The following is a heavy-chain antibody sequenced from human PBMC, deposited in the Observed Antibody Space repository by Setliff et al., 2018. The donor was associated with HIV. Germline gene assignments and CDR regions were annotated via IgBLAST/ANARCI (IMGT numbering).Heavy chain of an antibody. CDR2: IHYDGGT. Sequence: SETLSLTCTVSGGSISSFSYYWVWIRQSPGKGLEWIGHIHYDGGTYYNPSLESRVSISRDTSKNQFSLNLRDVTAGDTALYYCARAVIRREDRGMWTKLWSAPNHMDVWGKGITVTVSS. J-gene: IGHJ6*03. V-gene: IGHV4-39*07. D-gene: IGHD3-10*01. CDR1: GGSISSFSYY. CDR3: ARAVIRREDRGMWTKLWSAPNHMDV.